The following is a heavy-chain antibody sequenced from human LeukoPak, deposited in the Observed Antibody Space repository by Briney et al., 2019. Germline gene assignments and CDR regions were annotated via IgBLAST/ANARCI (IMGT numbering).Heavy chain of an antibody. CDR2: IYDSDST. Sequence: PGGSLRLSCVASGFSVRTNYMNWVRQAPGKRPEWVAIIYDSDSTYYTDSVKGRFTISRDNSKNTLYLQMDSLRGEDTAVYYCVKDPYRVIVATGNYLDPWGQGTLVTVSS. V-gene: IGHV3-66*03. D-gene: IGHD2-21*01. CDR3: VKDPYRVIVATGNYLDP. J-gene: IGHJ5*02. CDR1: GFSVRTNY.